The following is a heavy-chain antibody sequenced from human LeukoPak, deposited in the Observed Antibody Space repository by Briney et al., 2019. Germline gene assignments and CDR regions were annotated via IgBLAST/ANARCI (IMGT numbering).Heavy chain of an antibody. J-gene: IGHJ5*02. Sequence: GESLKISCKGSGYIFTSYWISWVRQMPGKGLEWMGRIDPSDSYTNYSPSFQGHVTISADKSISTAYLQWSSLKASDTAMYYCARHVYGSGSYYKTWFDPWGQGTLVTVSS. D-gene: IGHD3-10*01. CDR1: GYIFTSYW. CDR3: ARHVYGSGSYYKTWFDP. V-gene: IGHV5-10-1*01. CDR2: IDPSDSYT.